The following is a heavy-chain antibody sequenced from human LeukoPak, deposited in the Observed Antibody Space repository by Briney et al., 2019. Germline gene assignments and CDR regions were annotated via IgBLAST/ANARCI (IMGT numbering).Heavy chain of an antibody. Sequence: NPGGSLRLSCAASGFTFSSYSMNWVRQAPGKGLEWVSSISSSSSYIYYADSVKGRFTISRDNAKNSLYLQMNSLRAEDTAVYYCAREAFRWELLIDYWGQGTLVTVSS. CDR1: GFTFSSYS. CDR3: AREAFRWELLIDY. V-gene: IGHV3-21*01. CDR2: ISSSSSYI. D-gene: IGHD1-26*01. J-gene: IGHJ4*02.